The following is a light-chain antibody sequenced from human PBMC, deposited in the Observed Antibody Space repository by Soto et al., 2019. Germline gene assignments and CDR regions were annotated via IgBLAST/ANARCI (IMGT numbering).Light chain of an antibody. J-gene: IGLJ2*01. V-gene: IGLV1-44*01. Sequence: QPVLTQPPSASGTPGQRVTISCSGSSSNIGSNTVNWYQQLPGTAPKLLINSNNQRPSGVPDRFSGSKSGTSASLAISGLQSEDEADYYCAAWDDSLNGLVVFGGGTKLTVL. CDR1: SSNIGSNT. CDR2: SNN. CDR3: AAWDDSLNGLVV.